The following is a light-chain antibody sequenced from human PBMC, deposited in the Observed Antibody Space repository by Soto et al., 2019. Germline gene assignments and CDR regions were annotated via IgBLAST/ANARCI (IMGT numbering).Light chain of an antibody. V-gene: IGLV1-47*02. CDR3: SAWDDVLSVVG. J-gene: IGLJ2*01. CDR2: NNN. Sequence: QSVLTQPPSASGTPGQRVTISCSGSTSNIGSNYVYWYQQLPGTAPKLLIYNNNQRPSGVPDRFSASKSGISASLAISGLRSEDEADYHCSAWDDVLSVVGFGGGTKLTVL. CDR1: TSNIGSNY.